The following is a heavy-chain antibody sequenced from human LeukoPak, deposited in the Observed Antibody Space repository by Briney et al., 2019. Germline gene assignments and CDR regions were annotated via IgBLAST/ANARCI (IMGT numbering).Heavy chain of an antibody. CDR1: GFIFSSYA. CDR3: ASSRDYYDRLRFDY. V-gene: IGHV3-23*01. J-gene: IGHJ4*02. D-gene: IGHD3-22*01. Sequence: GGSLRLSCAASGFIFSSYAMRWVRQAPGKGLEWVSAISGSGGSTYYADSVKGRFTISRDNSKNTLYLQMNSLRAEDTAVYYCASSRDYYDRLRFDYWGQGTLVTVSS. CDR2: ISGSGGST.